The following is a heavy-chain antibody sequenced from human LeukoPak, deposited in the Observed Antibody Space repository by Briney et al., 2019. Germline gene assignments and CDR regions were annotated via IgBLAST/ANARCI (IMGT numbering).Heavy chain of an antibody. CDR3: AREAGRYYYDSSGSYYFDY. D-gene: IGHD3-22*01. Sequence: PSETLSLTCTVSGGSISSYYWSWIRQPPGKGLEWIGFTYYSGSTNYNPSLKSRVTISVDTSKSQFSLKLSSVTAADTAVYYCAREAGRYYYDSSGSYYFDYWGQGTLVAVSS. J-gene: IGHJ4*02. CDR1: GGSISSYY. V-gene: IGHV4-59*12. CDR2: TYYSGST.